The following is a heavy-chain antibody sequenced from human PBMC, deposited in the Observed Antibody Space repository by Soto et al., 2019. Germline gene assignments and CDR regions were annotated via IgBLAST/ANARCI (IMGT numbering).Heavy chain of an antibody. Sequence: PSETLSLTCTVSGASIRSGGFYWSWIRQHPEKGLEWIGYFYYSGNAYYNPSLRSRLSISGDASENQFSLNLSSVTAADTAVYFCARATGAVHYFDYWGQGILVTVSS. CDR1: GASIRSGGFY. J-gene: IGHJ4*02. CDR2: FYYSGNA. D-gene: IGHD3-10*01. CDR3: ARATGAVHYFDY. V-gene: IGHV4-31*03.